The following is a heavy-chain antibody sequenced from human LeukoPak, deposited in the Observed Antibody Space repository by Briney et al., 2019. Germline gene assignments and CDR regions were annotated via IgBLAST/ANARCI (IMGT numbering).Heavy chain of an antibody. CDR3: ARAEQWLVDY. J-gene: IGHJ4*02. CDR1: GGTFSSYA. D-gene: IGHD6-19*01. Sequence: GASVKVSCKASGGTFSSYAISWVRQATGQGLEWMGWMNPNSGNTGYAQKFQGRVTMTRNTSISTAYMELSSLRSEDTAVYYCARAEQWLVDYWGQGTLVTVSS. V-gene: IGHV1-8*02. CDR2: MNPNSGNT.